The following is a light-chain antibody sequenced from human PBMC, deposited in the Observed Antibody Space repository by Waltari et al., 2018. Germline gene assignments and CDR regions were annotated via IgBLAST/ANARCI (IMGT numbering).Light chain of an antibody. CDR3: CSYVDSYTWV. CDR2: DVS. V-gene: IGLV2-11*01. J-gene: IGLJ3*02. CDR1: SSDVGAYNY. Sequence: QSALTQPRSVSGSPGQSVTISCTGTSSDVGAYNYVSWYQQHPGKAPKLMMYDVSKRPSGVPDRFYGSKSGNTASLTISGLQAEDEADYYCCSYVDSYTWVFGGGSKLTVL.